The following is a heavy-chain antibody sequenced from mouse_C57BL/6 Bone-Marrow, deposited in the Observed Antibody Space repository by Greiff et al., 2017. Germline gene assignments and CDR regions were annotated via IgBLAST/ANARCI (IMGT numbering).Heavy chain of an antibody. CDR1: GYTFTEYT. Sequence: VQLQQSGAELVKPGASVKLSCKASGYTFTEYTIHWVKQRSGQGLEWIGWFYPGSGSIKYNEKFKDKATLTADKSSSTVYMELSRLTSEDSAVYFCARHEECPIEYYGSSSWYCDVWGTGTTVTVSS. J-gene: IGHJ1*03. D-gene: IGHD1-1*01. CDR2: FYPGSGSI. CDR3: ARHEECPIEYYGSSSWYCDV. V-gene: IGHV1-62-2*01.